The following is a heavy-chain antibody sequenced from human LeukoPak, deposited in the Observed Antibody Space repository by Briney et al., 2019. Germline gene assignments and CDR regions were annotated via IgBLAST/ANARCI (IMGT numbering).Heavy chain of an antibody. CDR2: TTTTGTST. V-gene: IGHV3-23*01. D-gene: IGHD3-10*01. J-gene: IGHJ5*02. Sequence: GGSLRLSCVASGFTFSNYAMSWVRQAPGKGLEWVSATTTTGTSTFYADSVKGRFTISRDNSKNTLYLQMNSLRAEDTAVYYCARDPDYYGSGSPENWFDPWGQGTLVTVSS. CDR3: ARDPDYYGSGSPENWFDP. CDR1: GFTFSNYA.